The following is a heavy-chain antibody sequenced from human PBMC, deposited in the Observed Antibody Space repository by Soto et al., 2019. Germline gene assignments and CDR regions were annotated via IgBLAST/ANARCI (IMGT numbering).Heavy chain of an antibody. V-gene: IGHV3-23*01. J-gene: IGHJ6*02. CDR2: ISVIGGST. Sequence: VGSLRLSCAASGFTFSSYAMSWVRQAPGKGLERVSAISVIGGSTYYAASVKGRFTISRDNSKNTLYLQMNSLRAENTAVYYCAKSPIVVVPDAIRYGMDVWGQGTTVTVSS. CDR1: GFTFSSYA. CDR3: AKSPIVVVPDAIRYGMDV. D-gene: IGHD2-2*02.